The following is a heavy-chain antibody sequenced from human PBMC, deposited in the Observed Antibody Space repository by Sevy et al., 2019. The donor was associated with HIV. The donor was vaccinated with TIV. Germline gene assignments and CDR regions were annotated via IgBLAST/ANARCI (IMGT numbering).Heavy chain of an antibody. J-gene: IGHJ4*02. CDR1: GGSISSSGHY. CDR2: IYYSGNT. Sequence: SETLSLTCTVSGGSISSSGHYWTWIRQPPGKGLEWIGSIYYSGNTDYNPSLKSRVTISVHTSNNQFSLKMTSGTAADTAVYYCASYGGKFDYWGQGTLVTVSS. D-gene: IGHD3-16*01. CDR3: ASYGGKFDY. V-gene: IGHV4-39*01.